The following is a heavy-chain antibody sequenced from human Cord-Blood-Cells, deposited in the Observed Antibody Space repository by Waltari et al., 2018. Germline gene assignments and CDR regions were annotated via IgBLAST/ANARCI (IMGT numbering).Heavy chain of an antibody. CDR1: GGTFSSYA. CDR2: NIPILCIA. V-gene: IGHV1-69*04. D-gene: IGHD3-10*01. CDR3: ARSTRFGGSGSYYNAFDI. Sequence: QVQLVQSGAEVKKPGSSVKVSCKASGGTFSSYAISWVRQAPGQGIEWMGGNIPILCIANEGKKVQGSVTNTADESTSTAYMELSRLRSEDTAVYYCARSTRFGGSGSYYNAFDIWGQGTMVTVSS. J-gene: IGHJ3*02.